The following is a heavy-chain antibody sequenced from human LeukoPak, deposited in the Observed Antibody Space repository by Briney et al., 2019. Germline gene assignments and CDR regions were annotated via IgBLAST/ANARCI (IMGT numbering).Heavy chain of an antibody. D-gene: IGHD2-2*03. CDR3: ARHMDIVVVPAAMDY. CDR2: IYYSGST. V-gene: IGHV4-39*01. CDR1: DGSFSGY. J-gene: IGHJ4*02. Sequence: SETLSLTCGVYDGSFSGYWTWIRQPPGKGLEWIGSIYYSGSTYYNPSLKSRVTISVDASKNQFSLKLSSVTAADTAVYYCARHMDIVVVPAAMDYWGQGTLVTVSS.